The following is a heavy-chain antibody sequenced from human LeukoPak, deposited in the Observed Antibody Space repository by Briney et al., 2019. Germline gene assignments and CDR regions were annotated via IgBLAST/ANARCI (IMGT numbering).Heavy chain of an antibody. D-gene: IGHD3-22*01. V-gene: IGHV3-33*01. J-gene: IGHJ4*02. Sequence: GGSLRLSCAASGFTFSSYRMHWVRQAPGKGLEWVAVIWYDGSNKYYADSVKGRFTISRDNPKNTLYLQMNSLRAKDTAVYYCARDYYYDSSGYSYYFDYWGQGTLVTVSS. CDR1: GFTFSSYR. CDR2: IWYDGSNK. CDR3: ARDYYYDSSGYSYYFDY.